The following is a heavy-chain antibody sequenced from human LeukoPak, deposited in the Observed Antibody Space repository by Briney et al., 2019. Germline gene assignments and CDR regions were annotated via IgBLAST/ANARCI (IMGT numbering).Heavy chain of an antibody. D-gene: IGHD3-3*01. V-gene: IGHV3-23*01. Sequence: GGSLRLSCVASRFTFSSSGMSWVRQPPGKGLQWVSAMSVSGGSTYYADSVKGRFTMSRDNSKHTLYLQMNSLRAEDTAVYYCAKPFRITIFGVVTPVERVNDYWGQGTLVTVSS. CDR3: AKPFRITIFGVVTPVERVNDY. CDR2: MSVSGGST. CDR1: RFTFSSSG. J-gene: IGHJ4*02.